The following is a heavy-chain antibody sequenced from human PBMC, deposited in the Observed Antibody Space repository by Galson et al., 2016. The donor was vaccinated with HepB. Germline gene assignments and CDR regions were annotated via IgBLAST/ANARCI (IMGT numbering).Heavy chain of an antibody. J-gene: IGHJ4*02. D-gene: IGHD3-3*01. CDR3: AKDRNYDLWSGYYILLGD. V-gene: IGHV3-33*06. Sequence: SLRLSCAASGITFSRHVMHWVRQAPGKGLEWVAFIWYDGSKKYYGTSVEGRFTISRDNSKNTLYLQMNSLRAEDTAVYYCAKDRNYDLWSGYYILLGDWGQGT. CDR2: IWYDGSKK. CDR1: GITFSRHV.